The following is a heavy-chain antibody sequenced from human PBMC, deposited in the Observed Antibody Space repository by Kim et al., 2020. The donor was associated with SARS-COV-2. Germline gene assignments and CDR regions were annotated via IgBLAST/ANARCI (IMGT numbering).Heavy chain of an antibody. CDR1: GGSISSSSYY. Sequence: SETLSLTCTVSGGSISSSSYYWGWIRQPPGKGLEWIGSIYYSGSTYYNPSLKSRVTISVDTSKNQFSLKLSSVTAADTAVYYCASSGITMIVVVDYWGQGTLVTVSS. V-gene: IGHV4-39*01. J-gene: IGHJ4*02. CDR2: IYYSGST. D-gene: IGHD3-22*01. CDR3: ASSGITMIVVVDY.